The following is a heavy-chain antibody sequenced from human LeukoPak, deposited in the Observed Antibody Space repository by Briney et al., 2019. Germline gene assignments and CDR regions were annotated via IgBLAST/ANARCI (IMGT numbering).Heavy chain of an antibody. CDR1: GFTFSNYW. CDR2: IKYDGSST. V-gene: IGHV3-74*01. D-gene: IGHD6-13*01. J-gene: IGHJ5*02. Sequence: GGSLRLSCEASGFTFSNYWMHWVRQGPGKGLVWVSRIKYDGSSTNYADSVKGRFTISRDNAKNTLYLQMNSLRAEDTAVYYCARDQLGYSSSWYLWGQGTLVTVSS. CDR3: ARDQLGYSSSWYL.